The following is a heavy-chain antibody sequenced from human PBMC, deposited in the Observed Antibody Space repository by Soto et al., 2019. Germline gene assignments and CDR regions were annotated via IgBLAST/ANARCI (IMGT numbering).Heavy chain of an antibody. Sequence: EVQLLESGGGLVQPGGSLRLSCAASGFTFSSYAMSWVRQAPGKGLEWVSAISGSGGSTYYADSVKGRFTISRDNSKNTLYLQRNSRRPEDTAVYYCAKGAGGGRREGAFDYWGQGTLVTVSS. CDR1: GFTFSSYA. CDR3: AKGAGGGRREGAFDY. CDR2: ISGSGGST. D-gene: IGHD3-10*01. J-gene: IGHJ4*02. V-gene: IGHV3-23*01.